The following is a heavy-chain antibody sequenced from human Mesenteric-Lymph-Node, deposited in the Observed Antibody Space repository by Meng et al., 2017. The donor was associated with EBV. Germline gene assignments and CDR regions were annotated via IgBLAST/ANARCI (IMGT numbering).Heavy chain of an antibody. V-gene: IGHV1-69*01. D-gene: IGHD5-24*01. CDR3: ASGGNDGYGVFDY. CDR1: GGTHNSYS. Sequence: QWPLVQSGTEVKRPGASVKVSCKASGGTHNSYSVGWVRQAPGQGLEWMGGIILFFGSPNYAHKFQGRLTISADESTSTVYMELSSLRSDDTAVYYCASGGNDGYGVFDYWGQGTLVTVSS. CDR2: IILFFGSP. J-gene: IGHJ4*02.